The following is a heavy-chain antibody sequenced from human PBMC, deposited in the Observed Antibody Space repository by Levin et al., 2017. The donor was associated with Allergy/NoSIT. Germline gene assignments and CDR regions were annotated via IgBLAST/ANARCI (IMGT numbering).Heavy chain of an antibody. CDR1: GGSFSGYY. D-gene: IGHD2-15*01. V-gene: IGHV4-34*01. CDR3: ARGLWCSGGSCYSDYFQH. Sequence: SETLSLTCAVYGGSFSGYYWSWIRQPPGKGLEWIGEINHSGSTNYNPSLKSRVTISVDTSKNQFSLKLSSVTAADTAVYYCARGLWCSGGSCYSDYFQHWGQGTLVTVSS. J-gene: IGHJ1*01. CDR2: INHSGST.